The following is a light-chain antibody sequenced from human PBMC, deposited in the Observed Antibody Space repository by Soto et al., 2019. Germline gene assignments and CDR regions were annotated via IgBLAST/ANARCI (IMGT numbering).Light chain of an antibody. V-gene: IGKV3-20*01. CDR2: RAS. Sequence: EIVLTQSPGTLSLSPGERATLSCRASQSGYSNFLAWYQQKPGQAPRLLMYRASVRATGILDRFSGSGSGTDFTLTISRLEPEDFAVYYCQRYGRSWTFGQGTKVEMK. CDR3: QRYGRSWT. CDR1: QSGYSNF. J-gene: IGKJ1*01.